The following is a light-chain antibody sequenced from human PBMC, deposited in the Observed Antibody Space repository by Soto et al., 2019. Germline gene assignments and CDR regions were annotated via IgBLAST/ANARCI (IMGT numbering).Light chain of an antibody. CDR2: DAS. V-gene: IGKV3-20*01. Sequence: EIVLTQSPGILSLSPGERATLSCRASESVTRNYLAWYQQKPGQPPRLLIEDASSRAAGIASRFSASGSGTDFTLIISSLEPDDSAVYYFQQYGRPPLTFGGGTKVEIK. J-gene: IGKJ4*01. CDR1: ESVTRNY. CDR3: QQYGRPPLT.